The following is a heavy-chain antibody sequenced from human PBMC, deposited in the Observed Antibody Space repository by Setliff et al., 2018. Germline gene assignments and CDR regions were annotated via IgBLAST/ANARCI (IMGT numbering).Heavy chain of an antibody. J-gene: IGHJ5*02. V-gene: IGHV4-39*01. CDR2: MYYSGKT. D-gene: IGHD4-4*01. CDR3: SRGPSKVQFDT. CDR1: GGYIARSYFY. Sequence: PSETLPLTCTVSGGYIARSYFYWGWIRQSPGKGLEWIGTMYYSGKTFYMPSLQSRVTISADTSTNQLSLKLSSVTAADTAVYYCSRGPSKVQFDTWGRGIPVTSPQ.